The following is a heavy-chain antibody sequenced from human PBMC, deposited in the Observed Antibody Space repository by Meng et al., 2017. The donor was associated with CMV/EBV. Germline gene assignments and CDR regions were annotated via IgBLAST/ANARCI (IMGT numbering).Heavy chain of an antibody. Sequence: GESLKLSCAASGFTFSSYAMHWVRQAPGKGLEWVAVISYDGSNKYYADSVKGRFTISRDNSKNTLYLQMNSLRAEDTAVYYCARGTYYDFWSGYCPSCYYYGMDVWGQGTTVTVSS. J-gene: IGHJ6*02. V-gene: IGHV3-30-3*01. CDR2: ISYDGSNK. D-gene: IGHD3-3*01. CDR1: GFTFSSYA. CDR3: ARGTYYDFWSGYCPSCYYYGMDV.